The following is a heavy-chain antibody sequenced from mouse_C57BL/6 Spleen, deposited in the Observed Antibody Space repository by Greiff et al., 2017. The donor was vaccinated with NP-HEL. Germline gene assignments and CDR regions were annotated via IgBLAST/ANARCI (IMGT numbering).Heavy chain of an antibody. CDR2: IRSKSNNYAT. J-gene: IGHJ2*01. CDR3: VRQRYDYDPYFDY. D-gene: IGHD2-4*01. V-gene: IGHV10-1*01. Sequence: GGGLVQPKGSLKLSCAASGFSFNTYAMNWVRQAPGKGLEWVARIRSKSNNYATYYADSVKDRFTISRDDSESMLYLQMNNLKTEDTAMYYCVRQRYDYDPYFDYWGQGTTLTVSS. CDR1: GFSFNTYA.